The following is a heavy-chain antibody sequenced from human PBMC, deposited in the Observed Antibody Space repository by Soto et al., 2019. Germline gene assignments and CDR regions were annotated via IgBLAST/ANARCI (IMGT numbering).Heavy chain of an antibody. CDR1: GGSISTNW. J-gene: IGHJ4*02. D-gene: IGHD6-19*01. V-gene: IGHV4-4*02. CDR2: IYHSGRT. Sequence: QVQLQESGPGLMKPSGTLSLTCAVSGGSISTNWWSWVRQPPGKGLEWIGEIYHSGRTNYNPSLINRATVSMDKSQNLLSLNLNSVTAADTAVYYCARHIAVSGTRGFDFWGQGTLVTVSS. CDR3: ARHIAVSGTRGFDF.